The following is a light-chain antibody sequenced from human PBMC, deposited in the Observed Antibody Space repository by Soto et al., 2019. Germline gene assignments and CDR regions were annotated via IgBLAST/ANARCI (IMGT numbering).Light chain of an antibody. CDR3: SSYAGTYIV. V-gene: IGLV2-8*01. Sequence: QSVLTQPHSASGSPGQSVAISCTGTSSDVGGYDYVSWYQQHPGKAPKLMIYDVSKRPSGVPDRFSGSKSGNTASLTVSGLQAEDEADYYCSSYAGTYIVFGTGTKVTVL. CDR1: SSDVGGYDY. J-gene: IGLJ1*01. CDR2: DVS.